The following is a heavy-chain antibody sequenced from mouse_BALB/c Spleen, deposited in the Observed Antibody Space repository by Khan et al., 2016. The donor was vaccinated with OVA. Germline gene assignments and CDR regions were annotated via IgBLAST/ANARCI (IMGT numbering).Heavy chain of an antibody. D-gene: IGHD2-12*01. J-gene: IGHJ3*01. Sequence: EVQLVESGPELVKPGASVKMSCKASGYTFTSYVMHWVKQKPGQGLEWIGYIYPFNGDTLYNEKFKDKATLTSDKSSSTAYMELSSLTSEDSAVYFCARVGSYYVSFAYWGQGTLVTVSA. V-gene: IGHV1S136*01. CDR2: IYPFNGDT. CDR3: ARVGSYYVSFAY. CDR1: GYTFTSYV.